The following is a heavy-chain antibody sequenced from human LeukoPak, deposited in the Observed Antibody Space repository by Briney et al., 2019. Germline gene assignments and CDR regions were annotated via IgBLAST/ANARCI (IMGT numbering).Heavy chain of an antibody. D-gene: IGHD3-22*01. CDR3: ARDTYYYDSSGYYFVY. V-gene: IGHV1-69*04. Sequence: ASVKVSCKASGGTFSSYAISWVRQAPGQGLEWMGRIIPIFGIANYAQKFQGRVTITADKSTSTAYMELSSLRSEDTAVYYCARDTYYYDSSGYYFVYWGQGTLVTVSS. J-gene: IGHJ4*02. CDR1: GGTFSSYA. CDR2: IIPIFGIA.